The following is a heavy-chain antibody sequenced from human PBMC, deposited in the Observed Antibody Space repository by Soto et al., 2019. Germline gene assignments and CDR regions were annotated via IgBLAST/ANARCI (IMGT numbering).Heavy chain of an antibody. CDR3: ARSGGLVTYGYNWFDP. CDR2: IIPIFCTA. CDR1: GGTFSSYA. V-gene: IGHV1-69*12. D-gene: IGHD5-18*01. Sequence: QVQLVQSGAEVKKPGSSVKVSCKASGGTFSSYAISWVRQAPGQGLEWMGGIIPIFCTANYAQKFQGRVTITADESTSTAYMELSSLRSEDTAVYYCARSGGLVTYGYNWFDPWGQGTLVTVSS. J-gene: IGHJ5*02.